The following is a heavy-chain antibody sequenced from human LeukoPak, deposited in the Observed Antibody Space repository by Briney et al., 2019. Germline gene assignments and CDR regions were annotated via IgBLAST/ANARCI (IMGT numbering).Heavy chain of an antibody. CDR3: ATHHVQRYFDWQDY. V-gene: IGHV1-24*01. Sequence: ASVKVSCKVSGYTLTELSMHWVRQAPGKGLEWMGGFDPEDGETIYAQKFRGRVTMTEDTSTDTAYMELSSLRSEDTAVYYCATHHVQRYFDWQDYWGQGTLVTVSS. J-gene: IGHJ4*02. D-gene: IGHD3-9*01. CDR2: FDPEDGET. CDR1: GYTLTELS.